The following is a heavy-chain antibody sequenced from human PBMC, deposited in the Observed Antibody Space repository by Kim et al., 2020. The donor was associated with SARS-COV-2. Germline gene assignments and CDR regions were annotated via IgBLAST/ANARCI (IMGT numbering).Heavy chain of an antibody. CDR3: VRPKSNY. CDR1: GFSFSSYW. V-gene: IGHV3-7*01. J-gene: IGHJ4*02. Sequence: GGSLRLSCAASGFSFSSYWMTWIRQAPGKGLEWVANIKEDGTDKHYGYSVKGRFTISRDNAKNSLFLQMDSLRVEDTAVYYCVRPKSNYWGLGTLVTVSS. CDR2: IKEDGTDK.